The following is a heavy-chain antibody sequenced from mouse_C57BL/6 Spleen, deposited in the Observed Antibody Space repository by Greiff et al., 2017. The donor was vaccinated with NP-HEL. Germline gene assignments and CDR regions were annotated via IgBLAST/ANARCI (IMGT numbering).Heavy chain of an antibody. CDR2: IYPGSGST. CDR3: ARGDYYGSSLFDY. Sequence: VQLQQSGAELVKPGASVKMSCKASGYTFTSYWITWVKQRPGQGLEWIGDIYPGSGSTNYNEKFKSKATLTVDTSSSTAYMQLSSLTSDDSAVYYCARGDYYGSSLFDYWGQGTTLTVSS. CDR1: GYTFTSYW. D-gene: IGHD1-1*01. J-gene: IGHJ2*01. V-gene: IGHV1-55*01.